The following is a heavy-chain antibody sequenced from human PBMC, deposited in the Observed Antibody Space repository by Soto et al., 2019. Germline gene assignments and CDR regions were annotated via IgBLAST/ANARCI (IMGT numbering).Heavy chain of an antibody. J-gene: IGHJ3*02. CDR2: IYYSGTT. CDR3: AREESNKRGGYVFDI. D-gene: IGHD4-4*01. V-gene: IGHV4-31*01. Sequence: QVQLQESGPGLVKPSETLSLTCTVSGDSISSGGYYWSWIRQHPGGGLEWIGYIYYSGTTYYNPSLKSLCTLSVDTSQHQFSLTLSSVTAADTAVYYCAREESNKRGGYVFDIWGQGTMVTVSS. CDR1: GDSISSGGYY.